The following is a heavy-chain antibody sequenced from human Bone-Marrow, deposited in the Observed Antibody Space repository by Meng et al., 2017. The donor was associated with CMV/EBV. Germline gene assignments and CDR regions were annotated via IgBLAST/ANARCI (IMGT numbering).Heavy chain of an antibody. CDR3: ARSPVVAGYDWVIDY. V-gene: IGHV3-33*05. CDR2: ISYDVNTK. CDR1: GFTFSLDY. J-gene: IGHJ4*02. Sequence: GFTFSLDYMPWVRQPPGEGLDWVAVISYDVNTKHYTDSVKGRFTISRDNSRNTLYLQMDSLRPEDTAMYYCARSPVVAGYDWVIDYWGQGTLVTVSS. D-gene: IGHD6-19*01.